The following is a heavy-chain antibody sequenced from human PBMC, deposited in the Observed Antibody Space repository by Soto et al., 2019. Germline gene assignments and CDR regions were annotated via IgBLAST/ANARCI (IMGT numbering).Heavy chain of an antibody. Sequence: WGSLRLSCAASGFTFSSYAMSWVSQAPGKGLEWVSAITDSGGDTYHADSVKGRFTISRDNTTNTLYLQMNSLRAEDTDVYYCAKGSASSRLYYLDCWGQGTLVTISS. CDR3: AKGSASSRLYYLDC. V-gene: IGHV3-23*01. D-gene: IGHD2-2*01. CDR1: GFTFSSYA. CDR2: ITDSGGDT. J-gene: IGHJ4*02.